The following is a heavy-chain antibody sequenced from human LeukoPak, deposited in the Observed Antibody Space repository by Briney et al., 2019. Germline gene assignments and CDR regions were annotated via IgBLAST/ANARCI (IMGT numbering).Heavy chain of an antibody. CDR3: ARTYYYDSSGYYSLLY. CDR1: GYTFTGYY. J-gene: IGHJ4*02. D-gene: IGHD3-22*01. CDR2: INPNNGGT. Sequence: ASVKVSCKASGYTFTGYYMHWVRQAPGQGLEWMGWINPNNGGTNYAQKFQGRVTMTTDTPISTAYMELSRLRSDDTAVYYCARTYYYDSSGYYSLLYWGQGTLVTVSS. V-gene: IGHV1-2*02.